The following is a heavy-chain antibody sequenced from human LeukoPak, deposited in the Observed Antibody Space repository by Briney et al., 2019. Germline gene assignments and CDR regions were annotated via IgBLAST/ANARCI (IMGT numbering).Heavy chain of an antibody. CDR2: IIPIFGTA. Sequence: SVMVSCKASGGTFSSYAISWVRQAPGQGLEWMGGIIPIFGTANYAQKFQGRVTITADESTSTAYMELSSLRSEDTAVYYCARDLRGYCSGGSCYTDYYYYYYMDVWGKGTTVTVSS. CDR1: GGTFSSYA. D-gene: IGHD2-15*01. CDR3: ARDLRGYCSGGSCYTDYYYYYYMDV. J-gene: IGHJ6*03. V-gene: IGHV1-69*01.